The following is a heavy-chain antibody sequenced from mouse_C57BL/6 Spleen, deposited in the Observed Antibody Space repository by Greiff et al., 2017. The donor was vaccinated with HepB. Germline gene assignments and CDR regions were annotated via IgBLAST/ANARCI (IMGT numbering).Heavy chain of an antibody. V-gene: IGHV1-69*01. Sequence: VQLQESGAELVMPGASVKLSCKASGYTFTSYWMHWVKQRPGQGLEWIGEIDPSDSYTNYNQKFKGKSTLTVDKSSSTAYMQLSSLTSEDSAVYYCARLRDYDPYWGQGTLVTVSA. D-gene: IGHD2-4*01. CDR1: GYTFTSYW. CDR3: ARLRDYDPY. CDR2: IDPSDSYT. J-gene: IGHJ3*01.